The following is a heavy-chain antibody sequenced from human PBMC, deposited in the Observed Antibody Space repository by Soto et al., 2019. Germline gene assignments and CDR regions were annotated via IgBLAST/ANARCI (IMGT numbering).Heavy chain of an antibody. D-gene: IGHD1-7*01. CDR2: INAGNDNT. CDR1: GYALTSFA. V-gene: IGHV1-3*01. CDR3: ARGDGNFPYFDY. J-gene: IGHJ4*02. Sequence: QVQFVQSGAEVKKPGASVKVSCKASGYALTSFALHWVRQVAGQRLEWMGWINAGNDNTKISQKFRGRVTIIRDTSANTVYMELSSLRSEDTALYYCARGDGNFPYFDYWGQGTLVTVSS.